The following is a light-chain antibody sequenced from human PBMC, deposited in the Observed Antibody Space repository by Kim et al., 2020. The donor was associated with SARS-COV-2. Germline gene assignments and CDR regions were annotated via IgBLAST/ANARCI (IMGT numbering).Light chain of an antibody. CDR1: QSVKSH. Sequence: PGERATLSCRASQSVKSHLGWYQQKPGQAPRLLMYDVSNRATGIPARFSGSGFGTDFTLTISSPEPEDFAVYYCQQHSDWPPSLTFGGGTKVDIK. CDR2: DVS. V-gene: IGKV3-11*01. J-gene: IGKJ4*01. CDR3: QQHSDWPPSLT.